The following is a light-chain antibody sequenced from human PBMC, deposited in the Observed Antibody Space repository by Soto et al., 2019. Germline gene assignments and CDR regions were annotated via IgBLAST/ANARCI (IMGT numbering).Light chain of an antibody. V-gene: IGKV1-5*01. CDR3: QQYNSYSIT. Sequence: QITQSPSALSASVGDRVTITCRASQNIRSRLAWFQQKPGKAPNLLIYDASSLQSGVPSRFSGSGSGTQFTLTISSLQPDEFATYFCQQYNSYSITFGQGTRLEIK. J-gene: IGKJ5*01. CDR2: DAS. CDR1: QNIRSR.